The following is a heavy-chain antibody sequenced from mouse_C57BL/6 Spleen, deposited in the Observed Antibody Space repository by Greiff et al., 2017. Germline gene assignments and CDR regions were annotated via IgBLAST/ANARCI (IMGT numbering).Heavy chain of an antibody. D-gene: IGHD1-1*01. Sequence: EVMLVESGGGLVQPGGSLSLSCAASGFTFTDYYMSWVRQPPGKALEWLGFIRNKANGYTTEYSASVKGRFTISRDNSQSILYLRMNALRAEDSATYYCARHYYGTLYWYFDVWGTGTTVTVSS. CDR3: ARHYYGTLYWYFDV. V-gene: IGHV7-3*01. J-gene: IGHJ1*03. CDR1: GFTFTDYY. CDR2: IRNKANGYTT.